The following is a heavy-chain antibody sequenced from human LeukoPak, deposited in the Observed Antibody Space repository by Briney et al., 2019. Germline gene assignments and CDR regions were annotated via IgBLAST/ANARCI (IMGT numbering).Heavy chain of an antibody. V-gene: IGHV1-8*01. J-gene: IGHJ4*02. D-gene: IGHD2-15*01. CDR1: GYSFTSYD. Sequence: AASVKVSCKASGYSFTSYDINWVRQATGQGLEWMGWMNPNSGNTGYAQKFQGRVTMTSNTSISTVYMELSSLRSEDTAVYYCARGAPGGYCSGGSCPYFDYWGQGTLVTVSS. CDR2: MNPNSGNT. CDR3: ARGAPGGYCSGGSCPYFDY.